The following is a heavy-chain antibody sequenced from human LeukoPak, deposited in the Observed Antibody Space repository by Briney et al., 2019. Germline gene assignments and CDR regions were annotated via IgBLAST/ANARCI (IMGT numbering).Heavy chain of an antibody. Sequence: GGSLRLSCAVSGFTFSRHWMSWVRQAPGKGLEWVGNIKEDGSETYYVDSVKGRFTISRDNAKNSLYLQMNSLGAEDTAVYYCAREIQSPITDFDYWGQGTLVTVSS. J-gene: IGHJ4*02. CDR1: GFTFSRHW. CDR2: IKEDGSET. V-gene: IGHV3-7*01. CDR3: AREIQSPITDFDY.